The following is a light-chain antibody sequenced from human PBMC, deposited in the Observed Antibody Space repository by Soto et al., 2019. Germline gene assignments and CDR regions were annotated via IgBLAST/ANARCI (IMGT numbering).Light chain of an antibody. V-gene: IGLV2-11*01. Sequence: QSALTQPRSVSGSPGQSVTISCIGTRGDVGGFNYVSWYQQHPGKAPKLLIYSNNQRPSGVPGRFSDSKSGTSASLAISGLQSEDEADYYCASWDDSLNGVVFGGGTRLTVL. CDR3: ASWDDSLNGVV. CDR2: SNN. CDR1: RGDVGGFNY. J-gene: IGLJ2*01.